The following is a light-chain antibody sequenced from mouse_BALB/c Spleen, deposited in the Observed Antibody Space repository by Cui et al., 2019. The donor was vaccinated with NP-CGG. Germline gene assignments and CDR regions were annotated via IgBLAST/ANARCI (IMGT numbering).Light chain of an antibody. V-gene: IGLV1*01. J-gene: IGLJ1*01. CDR1: TGAVITSNY. CDR3: ALWYSNHWV. CDR2: GTN. Sequence: QAVVIQESAPTTSPGQTVTLTCRSSTGAVITSNYANWVQEKPDHLFTGLIGGTNNRAPGVPARFSGSLIGDKAALTITGAQTEDEAIYFCALWYSNHWVFGGGTKLTVL.